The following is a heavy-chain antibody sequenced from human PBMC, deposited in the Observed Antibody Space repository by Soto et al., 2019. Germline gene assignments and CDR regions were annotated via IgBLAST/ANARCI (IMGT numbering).Heavy chain of an antibody. CDR3: ASSYFGYCSSTTCPSDY. Sequence: GGSLRLSCAASGFTFSSYWMSWVRQAPGKGLEWVSSISSTGYIYYADSLRGRFTISRDDAKNSLYLQMNSLRAEDTAVYYCASSYFGYCSSTTCPSDYWGQGTLVTVSS. D-gene: IGHD2-2*03. CDR2: ISSTGYI. CDR1: GFTFSSYW. J-gene: IGHJ4*02. V-gene: IGHV3-21*01.